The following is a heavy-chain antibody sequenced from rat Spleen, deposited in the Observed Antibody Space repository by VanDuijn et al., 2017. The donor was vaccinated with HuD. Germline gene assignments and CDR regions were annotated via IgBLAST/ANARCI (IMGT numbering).Heavy chain of an antibody. Sequence: EVQLVESGGGLVQPGRSLKLSCVASGFTFNNYWMGWVRQAPGKGLEWIGEINKDSSKINYTPSLKDKFTISRDNPQNTLYLQMNSLRSEDTATYYCAVAGFGYWGQGVMVTVSS. V-gene: IGHV4-2*01. D-gene: IGHD4-4*01. CDR1: GFTFNNYW. CDR2: INKDSSKI. J-gene: IGHJ2*01. CDR3: AVAGFGY.